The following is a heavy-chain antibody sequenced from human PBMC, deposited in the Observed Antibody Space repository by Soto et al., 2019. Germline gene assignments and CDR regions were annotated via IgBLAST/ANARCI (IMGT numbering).Heavy chain of an antibody. D-gene: IGHD5-18*01. J-gene: IGHJ4*02. CDR2: ISYDGSNK. V-gene: IGHV3-30*18. CDR3: AKEGRGYSYGGFDY. CDR1: GFTFSSYG. Sequence: QVQLVESGGGVVQPGRSLRLSCAASGFTFSSYGMHWVRQAPGKGLEWVAVISYDGSNKYYADSVKGRFTISRDNSKNTLYLQMNGLRAEDTAVYYCAKEGRGYSYGGFDYWGQGTLVTVSS.